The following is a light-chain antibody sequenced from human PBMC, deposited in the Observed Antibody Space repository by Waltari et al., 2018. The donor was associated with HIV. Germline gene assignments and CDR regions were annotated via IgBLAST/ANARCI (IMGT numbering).Light chain of an antibody. CDR2: VDAGGGLY. CDR1: SWHSGHF. J-gene: IGLJ3*02. Sequence: QHVLPQSSSASASLGSSVKVTCTLSSWHSGHFIARHEQHPGKAPRVLMKVDAGGGLYNKGSGVPDRFSGYCSGPDRYLTISNLQLEDESEYDCETWDSNAWGCGGGTELTVL. CDR3: ETWDSNAWG. V-gene: IGLV4-60*02.